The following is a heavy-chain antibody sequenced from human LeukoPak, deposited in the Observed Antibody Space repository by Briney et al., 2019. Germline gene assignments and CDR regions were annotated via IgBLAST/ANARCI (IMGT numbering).Heavy chain of an antibody. V-gene: IGHV3-30-3*01. Sequence: GGSLRLSCAASGFTFSSYTIHWVRQAPGKGLEWGAIISYDGSNKYYADSVKGRFTISRDNSKNTLYLQMNSLRAEDTAVYYCARDYSGSYLFDYWGQGTLVTVSS. CDR3: ARDYSGSYLFDY. D-gene: IGHD1-26*01. J-gene: IGHJ4*02. CDR1: GFTFSSYT. CDR2: ISYDGSNK.